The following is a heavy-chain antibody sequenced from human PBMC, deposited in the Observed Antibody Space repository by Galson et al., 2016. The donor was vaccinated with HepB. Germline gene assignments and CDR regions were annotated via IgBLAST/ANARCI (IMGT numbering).Heavy chain of an antibody. J-gene: IGHJ5*02. CDR2: IHPNSGGT. V-gene: IGHV1-2*02. CDR1: GYTFTGYY. Sequence: SVKVSCKASGYTFTGYYMHWVRQAPGQGLEWMGWIHPNSGGTNYAQKFQGRVTMTRDTSISTAYMELISLRSNDTAVYYCARGRLGGYDYHWGQGTLVTVSS. CDR3: ARGRLGGYDYH. D-gene: IGHD5-12*01.